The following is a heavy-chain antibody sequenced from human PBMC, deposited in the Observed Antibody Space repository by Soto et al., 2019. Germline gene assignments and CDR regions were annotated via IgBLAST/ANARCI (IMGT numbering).Heavy chain of an antibody. J-gene: IGHJ6*02. V-gene: IGHV3-23*01. CDR3: ARSLFDAALLPVPETGMDV. CDR2: VDGSGAAP. D-gene: IGHD6-6*01. Sequence: PAGSLRLSCATSGFTFINHAMTWVRQAPGTAPQWVATVDGSGAAPFYAESVKGRFTISRDNSKNTLYLQMNSLRAEDTAVYYCARSLFDAALLPVPETGMDVWGQGTTVTVSS. CDR1: GFTFINHA.